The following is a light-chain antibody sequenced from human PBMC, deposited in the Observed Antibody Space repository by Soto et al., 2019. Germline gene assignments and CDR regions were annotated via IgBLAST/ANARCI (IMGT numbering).Light chain of an antibody. CDR1: QSVSSN. CDR2: GAS. CDR3: QQYNNWPPTWT. J-gene: IGKJ1*01. V-gene: IGKV3-15*01. Sequence: EIVMTQSPATLSVSPGERATISCRASQSVSSNLDWYQQKPGQAPRLLIYGASTRATGIPAMFSGSGSGTEFTLTISSLQSEDFAVYYCQQYNNWPPTWTFGQGTKVEIK.